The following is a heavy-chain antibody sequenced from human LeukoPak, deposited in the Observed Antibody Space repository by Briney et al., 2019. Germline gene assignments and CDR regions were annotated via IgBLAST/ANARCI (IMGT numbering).Heavy chain of an antibody. D-gene: IGHD2-21*01. CDR3: VTDLVIKGYFDY. CDR1: GYTFSNVW. J-gene: IGHJ4*02. CDR2: IRRKTDGETT. V-gene: IGHV3-15*01. Sequence: GESLRLSCAASGYTFSNVWMSWVRQVPGKGLEWVGRIRRKTDGETTDHAAPVKGRFTISRDDSKNTLYLQMNSLKTEDTAVYYCVTDLVIKGYFDYWGQGALVTVSS.